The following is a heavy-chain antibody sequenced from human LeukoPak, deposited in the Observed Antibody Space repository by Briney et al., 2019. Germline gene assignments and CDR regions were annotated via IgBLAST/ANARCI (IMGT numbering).Heavy chain of an antibody. J-gene: IGHJ4*02. D-gene: IGHD3-9*01. Sequence: PSETLSLTCTVSGGSISSYYWSWIRQPPGKGLVWIGYIYYSGSTNYNPSLKSRVTISVDTSKNQFSLKLSSVTAADTAVYYCARVGRYFDWLPFDYWGQGTLVTVSS. CDR3: ARVGRYFDWLPFDY. CDR1: GGSISSYY. CDR2: IYYSGST. V-gene: IGHV4-59*01.